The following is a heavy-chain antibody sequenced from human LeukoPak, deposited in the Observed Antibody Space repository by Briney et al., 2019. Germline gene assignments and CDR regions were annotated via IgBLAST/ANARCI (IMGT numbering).Heavy chain of an antibody. J-gene: IGHJ5*02. CDR3: ARGRGMGFLEWLLLDP. Sequence: ASVNVSCKASGYTFTDSDMNWVRQAPGHGLEWMGWINLYTGGTDYAHKFQGRVTMTSDTSISTAYMELSRLRSDDTAIFYCARGRGMGFLEWLLLDPWGQGTLVTVSS. CDR2: INLYTGGT. V-gene: IGHV1-2*02. D-gene: IGHD3-3*01. CDR1: GYTFTDSD.